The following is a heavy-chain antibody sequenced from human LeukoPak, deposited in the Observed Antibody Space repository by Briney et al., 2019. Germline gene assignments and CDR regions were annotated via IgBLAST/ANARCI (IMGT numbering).Heavy chain of an antibody. CDR1: AYTFTGYY. CDR3: ARDLAGYCSSTSCYNWFDP. D-gene: IGHD2-2*01. Sequence: ASVKVSCKASAYTFTGYYMHWVRQAPGRGLEWMGRINPNSGGTNYAQKFQGRVTMTRDTSISTAYMELSRLRSDDTAVYYCARDLAGYCSSTSCYNWFDPWGQGTLVTVSS. V-gene: IGHV1-2*02. CDR2: INPNSGGT. J-gene: IGHJ5*02.